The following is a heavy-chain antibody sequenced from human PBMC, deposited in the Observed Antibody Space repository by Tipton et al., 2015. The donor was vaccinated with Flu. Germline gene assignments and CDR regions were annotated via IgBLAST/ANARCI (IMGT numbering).Heavy chain of an antibody. CDR2: IYFTGST. V-gene: IGHV4-59*06. CDR1: GGSISSYY. CDR3: ATLKAASGAYFQQ. J-gene: IGHJ1*01. Sequence: TLSLTCTVSGGSISSYYWSWIRQPPGKGLEWIGYIYFTGSTNYNPSLKSRVAISFDTSKNHFSLNLSSVTAADTAIYYCATLKAASGAYFQQWGQGTLVTVSS. D-gene: IGHD6-13*01.